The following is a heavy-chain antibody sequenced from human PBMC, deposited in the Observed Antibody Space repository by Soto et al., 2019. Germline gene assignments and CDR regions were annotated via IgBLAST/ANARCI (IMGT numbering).Heavy chain of an antibody. J-gene: IGHJ4*02. V-gene: IGHV3-7*01. CDR3: SWSLNY. CDR1: GFPFSSSW. D-gene: IGHD1-26*01. CDR2: ISPGGSQT. Sequence: GGSLRLSCAASGFPFSSSWMDWVRQAPGKGLEWVANISPGGSQTYYLDSVKVRFTVSRDNAENSLYLQMDSVRVEDSAVYFCSWSLNYWGQGTRVTVSS.